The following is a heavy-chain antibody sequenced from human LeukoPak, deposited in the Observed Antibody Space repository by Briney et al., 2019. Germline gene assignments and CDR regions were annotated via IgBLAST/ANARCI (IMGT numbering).Heavy chain of an antibody. J-gene: IGHJ4*02. CDR3: ARPHDTGVGASGSGWSYFDF. Sequence: GESLQISCKCSGYRFTNYWIGWVRQLPGKGLEWMGIINPADGYTRYSPSFQGQVTISTDTSSFTAYLQWSSLKASDTAIYYCARPHDTGVGASGSGWSYFDFWGQGTLITVSS. CDR2: INPADGYT. D-gene: IGHD6-19*01. V-gene: IGHV5-51*01. CDR1: GYRFTNYW.